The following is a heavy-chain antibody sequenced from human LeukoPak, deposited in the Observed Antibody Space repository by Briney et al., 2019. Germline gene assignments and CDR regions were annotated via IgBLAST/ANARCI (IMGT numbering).Heavy chain of an antibody. CDR2: IYYSGST. J-gene: IGHJ4*02. CDR1: GGSISTYY. V-gene: IGHV4-59*01. D-gene: IGHD6-19*01. CDR3: ARDSEVSSGWYPFDY. Sequence: SGTLSLTCTVSGGSISTYYWSWIRQPPGKGLEWIGYIYYSGSTNYNPSLKSRATISLDTSKNQSSLKLSPVTAADTAVYYCARDSEVSSGWYPFDYWGQGTLVTVSS.